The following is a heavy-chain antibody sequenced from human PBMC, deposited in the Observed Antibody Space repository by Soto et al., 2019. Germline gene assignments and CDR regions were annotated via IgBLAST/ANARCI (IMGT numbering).Heavy chain of an antibody. Sequence: PSETLSLTCTVSGVSISDYYWSWIRQPPGKGLEWIGYIYYSGNTNYNPSLKSRVTISEDTSKNQFSLRLSSVTTADTAVYYCARDREYYDSSGLYFDYWGQGTLVTVS. D-gene: IGHD3-22*01. CDR1: GVSISDYY. J-gene: IGHJ4*02. V-gene: IGHV4-59*01. CDR3: ARDREYYDSSGLYFDY. CDR2: IYYSGNT.